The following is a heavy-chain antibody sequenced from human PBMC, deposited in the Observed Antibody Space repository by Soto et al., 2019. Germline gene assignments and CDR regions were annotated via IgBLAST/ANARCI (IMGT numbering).Heavy chain of an antibody. J-gene: IGHJ5*02. D-gene: IGHD2-21*01. CDR3: ARDGAGAYGLGWFDP. Sequence: QVQLQESGPGLVKPSQTLSLTCTVSGDSISRGGYYWNWIRQHPRKGLEWIGYIYHSGSTNYNPSLKSRVTISVDTAKNPLSLELSNVTAADTAVYYCARDGAGAYGLGWFDPWGQGILVTVSS. CDR2: IYHSGST. CDR1: GDSISRGGYY. V-gene: IGHV4-31*03.